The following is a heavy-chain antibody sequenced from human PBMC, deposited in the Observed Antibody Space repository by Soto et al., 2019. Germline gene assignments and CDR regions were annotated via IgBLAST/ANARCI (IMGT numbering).Heavy chain of an antibody. CDR2: ISYDGSNK. D-gene: IGHD5-12*01. CDR3: ARDTYSGYDYFDY. CDR1: GFTFSSYA. Sequence: PGGSLRLSCAASGFTFSSYAMHWVRQAPGKGLEWVAVISYDGSNKYYADSVKGRFTISRDNSKNTLYLQMNSLRAEDTAVYYCARDTYSGYDYFDYWGQGTLVTVSS. V-gene: IGHV3-30-3*01. J-gene: IGHJ4*02.